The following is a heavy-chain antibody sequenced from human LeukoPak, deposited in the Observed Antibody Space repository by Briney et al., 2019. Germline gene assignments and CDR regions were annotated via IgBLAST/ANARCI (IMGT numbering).Heavy chain of an antibody. CDR3: AKTYYYDSSGYYYQGLYFDY. J-gene: IGHJ4*02. CDR1: GFTFSSYG. D-gene: IGHD3-22*01. V-gene: IGHV3-30*02. Sequence: PGGSLRLSCAASGFTFSSYGMHWVRQAPGKGLEWVAFIRYDGSNKYYADSVKGRFTISRDNSKNTLYLQMNSLRAEDTAVYYCAKTYYYDSSGYYYQGLYFDYWGQGTLVTVSS. CDR2: IRYDGSNK.